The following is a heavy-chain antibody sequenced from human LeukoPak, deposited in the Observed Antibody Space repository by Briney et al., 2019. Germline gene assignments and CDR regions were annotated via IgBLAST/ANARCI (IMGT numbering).Heavy chain of an antibody. CDR3: ARGRTELAAAGNIDY. Sequence: KPSETLSLTCAVYGGSFSGYYWSWIRQPPGKGLEWIGEINHSGSTNYNPSLKSRVTISVDTSKNQFSLKLSSVTAADTAVYYRARGRTELAAAGNIDYWGQGTLVTVSS. CDR1: GGSFSGYY. D-gene: IGHD6-13*01. J-gene: IGHJ4*02. V-gene: IGHV4-34*01. CDR2: INHSGST.